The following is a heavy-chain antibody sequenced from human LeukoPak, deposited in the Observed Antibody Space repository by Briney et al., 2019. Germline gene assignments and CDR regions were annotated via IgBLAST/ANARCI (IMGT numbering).Heavy chain of an antibody. V-gene: IGHV3-21*01. CDR1: GFTFSNYA. J-gene: IGHJ4*02. D-gene: IGHD4-11*01. Sequence: GGSLRLSCAASGFTFSNYAMNWVRQAPGKGLEWVSSISSSSSYIYYADSVKGRFTISRDNAKNSLYQQMNSLRAEDTAVYYCARDPTVTNPYFDYWGQGTLVTVSS. CDR2: ISSSSSYI. CDR3: ARDPTVTNPYFDY.